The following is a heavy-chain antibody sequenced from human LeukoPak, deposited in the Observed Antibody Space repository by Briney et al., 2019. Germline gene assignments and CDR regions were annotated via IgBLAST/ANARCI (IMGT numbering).Heavy chain of an antibody. V-gene: IGHV1-18*01. CDR3: ARAPRRYCTNGVCYPADYFDY. CDR1: GYTFTSLG. CDR2: ISEDNGNT. Sequence: ASVKVSCKASGYTFTSLGISWVRQAPGQGLEWMGWISEDNGNTNYAQKLQGRVTMTTDTSTSTAYMELRSLRSDDTAVYYCARAPRRYCTNGVCYPADYFDYWGQGTLVTVSS. J-gene: IGHJ4*02. D-gene: IGHD2-8*01.